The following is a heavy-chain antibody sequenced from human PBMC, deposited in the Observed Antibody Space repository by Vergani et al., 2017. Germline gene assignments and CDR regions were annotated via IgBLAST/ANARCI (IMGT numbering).Heavy chain of an antibody. V-gene: IGHV3-30*02. CDR2: IQFDGSNQ. D-gene: IGHD3-16*01. Sequence: QVQLVESGGGVVQRGGSLSLSCATSGFTLCNYDLQWIRQGPGKGLEFVAFIQFDGSNQYYADSVKGRFTLSRDFSKNTLYLQMNSLRTDDTATYYCAKHFRGWGIDYWGQGTQVIVSS. CDR3: AKHFRGWGIDY. CDR1: GFTLCNYD. J-gene: IGHJ4*02.